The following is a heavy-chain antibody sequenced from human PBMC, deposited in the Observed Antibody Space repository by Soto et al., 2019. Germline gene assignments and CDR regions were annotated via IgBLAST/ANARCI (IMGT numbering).Heavy chain of an antibody. CDR1: GFTFNNYA. V-gene: IGHV3-23*01. J-gene: IGHJ6*02. CDR3: AKAHFGVTMPYGMDV. Sequence: EVRLLESGGGLVQPGGSLRLSCAASGFTFNNYAMTWVRQAPGKGLEWVSAISNSGGSTYYADSVKGRFTISRDNSKYTLYLQMNSLRAEDTAIYYCAKAHFGVTMPYGMDVWGQGTTVTVSS. D-gene: IGHD3-10*01. CDR2: ISNSGGST.